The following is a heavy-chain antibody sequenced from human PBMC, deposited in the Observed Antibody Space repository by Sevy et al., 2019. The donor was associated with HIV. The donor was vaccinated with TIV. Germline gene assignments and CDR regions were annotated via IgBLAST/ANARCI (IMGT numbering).Heavy chain of an antibody. V-gene: IGHV1-8*02. J-gene: IGHJ6*02. D-gene: IGHD3-10*02. CDR3: ARDYVNGLDV. Sequence: ASVKVSCKTSGYTFTCYDINWVRQAPGQGLEWMGWMNPNSGNTGYEQRFQGRVTMTRDTSISTAYMELSSLRSEDTAVYYCARDYVNGLDVWGQGTTVTVSS. CDR2: MNPNSGNT. CDR1: GYTFTCYD.